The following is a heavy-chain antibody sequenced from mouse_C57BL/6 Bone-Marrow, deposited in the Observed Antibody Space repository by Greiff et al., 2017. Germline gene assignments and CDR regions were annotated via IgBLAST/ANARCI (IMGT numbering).Heavy chain of an antibody. CDR1: GFTFSSYA. D-gene: IGHD2-4*01. Sequence: EVTLVESGEGLVKPGGSLKLSCAASGFTFSSYAMSWVRQTPEKRLEWVAYISSGGDDSYYADTVKGRVTISRDTARNTMYLQMSRLKSEDTAMSSCTREERDYISAMDYWGRGTSVTVSS. J-gene: IGHJ4*01. CDR2: ISSGGDDS. V-gene: IGHV5-9-1*02. CDR3: TREERDYISAMDY.